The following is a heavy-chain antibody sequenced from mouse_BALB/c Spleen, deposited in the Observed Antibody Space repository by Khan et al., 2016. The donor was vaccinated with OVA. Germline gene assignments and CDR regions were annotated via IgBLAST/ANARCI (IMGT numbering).Heavy chain of an antibody. D-gene: IGHD2-2*01. V-gene: IGHV1S135*01. J-gene: IGHJ3*01. CDR2: IDPFNGGT. CDR1: GYSFTSYY. Sequence: EVQLQQSGPELMKPGASVKISCKASGYSFTSYYRHWVKQSHGKSLEWIGYIDPFNGGTSYNQKFKGKATLTVDKSSSTVYMHRSSRTSEDSAVYYCASHGYGAWFAYWGQGTLVTVSA. CDR3: ASHGYGAWFAY.